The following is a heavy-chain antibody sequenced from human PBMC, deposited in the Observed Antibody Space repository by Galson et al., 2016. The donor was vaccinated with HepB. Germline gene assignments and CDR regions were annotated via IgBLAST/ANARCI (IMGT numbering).Heavy chain of an antibody. Sequence: SLRLSCAASGFIVSNDYMNWVRQAPGKGLEWVASISYDGSLKYYADSVKGRFTISRGNAKNSLYLQINSLSAEDTAVYYCARDRGGTYSNCFDYWGQGTMVTVSS. J-gene: IGHJ4*02. D-gene: IGHD1-26*01. CDR3: ARDRGGTYSNCFDY. V-gene: IGHV3-30*03. CDR2: ISYDGSLK. CDR1: GFIVSNDY.